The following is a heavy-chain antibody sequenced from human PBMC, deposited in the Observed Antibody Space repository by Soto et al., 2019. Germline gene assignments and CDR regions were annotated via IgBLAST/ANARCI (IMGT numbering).Heavy chain of an antibody. Sequence: PGGSLRLSCAASGFTLSSYGMHWVRQAPGKGLEWVAVISYDGSNKYYADSVKGRFTISRDNSKNTLYLQMNSLRAEDTAVYYCAKWDILTGYLYWGQGTLVTVSS. CDR3: AKWDILTGYLY. D-gene: IGHD3-9*01. CDR2: ISYDGSNK. J-gene: IGHJ4*02. CDR1: GFTLSSYG. V-gene: IGHV3-30*18.